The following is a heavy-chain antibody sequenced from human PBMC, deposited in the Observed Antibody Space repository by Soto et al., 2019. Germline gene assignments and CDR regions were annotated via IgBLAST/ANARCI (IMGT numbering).Heavy chain of an antibody. Sequence: ASVKVSCKASGYAFTHYHVYWVRQAPGRGLEWLGMINPSGGSTTYAQNLQGRVTMTRDTSTNTVYMELSSLRSEDTAVYYCAREAINSSGYSRYFQHWGQGTLVTVSS. CDR1: GYAFTHYH. V-gene: IGHV1-46*01. J-gene: IGHJ1*01. D-gene: IGHD3-22*01. CDR3: AREAINSSGYSRYFQH. CDR2: INPSGGST.